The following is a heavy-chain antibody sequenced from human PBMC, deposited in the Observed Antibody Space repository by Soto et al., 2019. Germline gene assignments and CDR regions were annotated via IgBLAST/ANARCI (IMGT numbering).Heavy chain of an antibody. CDR3: ARYAERELVALVYNVYALDA. V-gene: IGHV1-18*01. J-gene: IGHJ6*02. Sequence: QVQLVQSGPEVKQSGSSVKVSCKASGYTFSDRAISWVRQAPGQGLEWMGWISCYSDYTNYAQKFQDRVAMTTDTSTSTLHMDVRNLKSDDSAVYYCARYAERELVALVYNVYALDAWGQGTTVTVS. D-gene: IGHD1-26*01. CDR2: ISCYSDYT. CDR1: GYTFSDRA.